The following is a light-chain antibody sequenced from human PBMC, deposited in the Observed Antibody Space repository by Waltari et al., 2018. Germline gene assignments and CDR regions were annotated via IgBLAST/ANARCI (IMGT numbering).Light chain of an antibody. J-gene: IGLJ3*02. CDR2: EVN. Sequence: QSALTQPASVSGSPGQSITISCTGTSCDVVRYNFVSWYQQHPGKAPPLIMYEVNKRPSGVSNRLSGSKSGNTASLTISGLQAEDESDYYCCSYAGRSTWVFGGGTK. CDR3: CSYAGRSTWV. CDR1: SCDVVRYNF. V-gene: IGLV2-23*02.